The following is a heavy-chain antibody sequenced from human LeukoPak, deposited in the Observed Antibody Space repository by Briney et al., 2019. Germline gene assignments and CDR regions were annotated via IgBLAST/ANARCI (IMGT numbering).Heavy chain of an antibody. Sequence: GASLTFSCTASGYVFTNYWIGWVRQMPGKGLECMGIIYPSDSDTTYGPSFQGKVSISVDKSSGTAYLQWTSLKSSDTAMYYCARLGAIVVIPDAMPDWYFDLWGRGTLVTVSS. CDR3: ARLGAIVVIPDAMPDWYFDL. CDR2: IYPSDSDT. J-gene: IGHJ2*01. CDR1: GYVFTNYW. D-gene: IGHD2-2*01. V-gene: IGHV5-51*01.